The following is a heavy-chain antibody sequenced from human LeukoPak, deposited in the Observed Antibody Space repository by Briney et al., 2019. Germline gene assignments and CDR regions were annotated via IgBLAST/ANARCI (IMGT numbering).Heavy chain of an antibody. CDR2: IIPIFGTA. V-gene: IGHV1-69*05. J-gene: IGHJ4*02. CDR1: GGTFSSYA. Sequence: SVKVSCKASGGTFSSYAISWVRQAPGQGLEWMGRIIPIFGTANYAQRFQGRVTITTDESTSTAYMELSSLRSEDTAVYYCARDRLRLGELSSHLYFDYWGQGTLVTVSS. D-gene: IGHD3-16*02. CDR3: ARDRLRLGELSSHLYFDY.